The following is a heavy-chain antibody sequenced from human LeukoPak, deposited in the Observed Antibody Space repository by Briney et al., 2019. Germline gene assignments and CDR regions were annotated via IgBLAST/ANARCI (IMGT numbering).Heavy chain of an antibody. D-gene: IGHD4-17*01. Sequence: PSETLSLTCTVSGGSISTNSYYWGWIRQPPGKGLKWIGSIYYSGSTYYNPSLRSRVTISVNTSKNQFSLKLSSVTATDTAVYYCARSGDYGDIHDYWGQGTLVTVSS. V-gene: IGHV4-39*01. J-gene: IGHJ4*02. CDR1: GGSISTNSYY. CDR3: ARSGDYGDIHDY. CDR2: IYYSGST.